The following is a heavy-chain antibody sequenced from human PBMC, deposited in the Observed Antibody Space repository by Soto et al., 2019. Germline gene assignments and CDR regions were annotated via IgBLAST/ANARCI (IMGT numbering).Heavy chain of an antibody. CDR1: GFTFSDYY. V-gene: IGHV3-11*05. Sequence: QVQMVESGGGLVRPGGSLRLSCAVSGFTFSDYYMSWIRQAPGKGLEWISYISTGSIYTNYADSVKGRFTISRDNAKNSLDLQMNSLRAEDTAVYYCARTEYHGAFDIWGEGTMVRVSS. CDR2: ISTGSIYT. J-gene: IGHJ3*02. D-gene: IGHD2-2*01. CDR3: ARTEYHGAFDI.